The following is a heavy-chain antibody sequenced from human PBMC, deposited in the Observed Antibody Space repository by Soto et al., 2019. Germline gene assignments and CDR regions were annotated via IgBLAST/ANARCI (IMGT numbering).Heavy chain of an antibody. CDR2: IHHSGDD. Sequence: SETPSLICAVSGASISSDSWWSWVRQPPGKGLEWIAEIHHSGDDNYTPSLQSRAIISLDKSRNQFSLKLMSVTAADTAVYYCAELKFGKLGTYCRQRIPVTVSS. CDR3: AELKFGKLGTY. CDR1: GASISSDSW. V-gene: IGHV4-4*02. J-gene: IGHJ4*02. D-gene: IGHD3-10*01.